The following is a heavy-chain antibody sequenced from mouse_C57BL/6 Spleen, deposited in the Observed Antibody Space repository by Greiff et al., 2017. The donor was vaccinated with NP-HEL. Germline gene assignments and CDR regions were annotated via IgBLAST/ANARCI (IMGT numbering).Heavy chain of an antibody. CDR3: ARYGSSPYYFDD. D-gene: IGHD1-1*01. V-gene: IGHV1-80*01. CDR2: IYPGDGDT. J-gene: IGHJ2*01. CDR1: GYAFSSYW. Sequence: VKLQESGAELVKPGASVKISCKASGYAFSSYWMNWVKQRPGKGLEWIGQIYPGDGDTNYNGKFKGKATLTADKSSSTAYMQLSCRTSEDSAVYCWARYGSSPYYFDDWGQGTTLTVSS.